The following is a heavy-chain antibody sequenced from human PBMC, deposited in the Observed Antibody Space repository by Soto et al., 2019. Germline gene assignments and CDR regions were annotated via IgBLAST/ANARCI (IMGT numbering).Heavy chain of an antibody. CDR2: ITWNSATI. CDR3: ERDRCARHSIDV. J-gene: IGHJ6*02. Sequence: EEQVVESGGGLVQPGGSLRLSCAASGFTFDDYSMHWVRQGPGKGLEWVSGITWNSATIGYADSVKGRFTISRDNAKNYLYLQIRSLTTGDTDVYYCERDRCARHSIDVWGQGTTVSVSS. V-gene: IGHV3-9*01. CDR1: GFTFDDYS.